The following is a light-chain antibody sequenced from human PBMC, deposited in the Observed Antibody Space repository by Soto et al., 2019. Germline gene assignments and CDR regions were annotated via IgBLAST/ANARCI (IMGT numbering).Light chain of an antibody. CDR1: QSISSW. V-gene: IGKV1-5*03. J-gene: IGKJ1*01. CDR2: TAS. Sequence: DVQMTQSPSTLSASVGDRVTITCRASQSISSWLAWYQQKPGKAPNLLIYTASSLESGVPSRFSGSGFGTEFTLTISSLQPDDFATYYCQQYNTYWTFGQGTKVEI. CDR3: QQYNTYWT.